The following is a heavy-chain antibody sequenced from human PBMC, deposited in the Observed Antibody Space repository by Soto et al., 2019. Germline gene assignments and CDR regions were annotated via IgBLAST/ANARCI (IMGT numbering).Heavy chain of an antibody. CDR2: VYYSGTS. J-gene: IGHJ5*02. Sequence: QLQLQESGPGLVKPSETLSLTCSVSGDSISSSPYYWAWIRQPPGQALEWIGNVYYSGTSYRNPSLKSRVTLSVDRSKNQLSLHLTSVTAADSAVYYCAHLRDYNNYGWFDPWGPGSLVTVSS. CDR3: AHLRDYNNYGWFDP. D-gene: IGHD4-4*01. CDR1: GDSISSSPYY. V-gene: IGHV4-39*01.